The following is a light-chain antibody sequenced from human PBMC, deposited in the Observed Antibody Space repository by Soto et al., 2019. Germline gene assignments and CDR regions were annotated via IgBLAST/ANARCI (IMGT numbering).Light chain of an antibody. CDR1: SSDVGAYNY. J-gene: IGLJ1*01. Sequence: QPALTQPPSASGSPGQSVTISCTGTSSDVGAYNYVSWYQQHPGKAPKLMIYEVTNRPSGVPDRFSASKSGNTASLTVSGLQAEDEADYFCSSYAGFNNFVFGTGTKVTVL. CDR2: EVT. V-gene: IGLV2-8*01. CDR3: SSYAGFNNFV.